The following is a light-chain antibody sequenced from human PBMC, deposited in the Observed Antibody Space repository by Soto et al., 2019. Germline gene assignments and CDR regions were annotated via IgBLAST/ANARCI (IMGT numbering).Light chain of an antibody. V-gene: IGKV3-15*01. CDR1: QSVRNN. CDR2: YAS. CDR3: QQYNNWPPIT. J-gene: IGKJ5*01. Sequence: EIMMTQSPATLSVSPGERATLSCRASQSVRNNLAWYQQKPGQAPRLLIYYASTRATGIPARFSGSGSWTEFSLTISSLQSEDFALSYCQQYNNWPPITFGQGTRLEIK.